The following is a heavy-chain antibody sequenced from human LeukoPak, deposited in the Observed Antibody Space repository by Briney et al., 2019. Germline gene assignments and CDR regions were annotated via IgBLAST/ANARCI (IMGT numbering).Heavy chain of an antibody. CDR2: INPNSGGT. Sequence: GASVKVSCKASGYTFADYYLHWVRQAPGQGLEWMGWINPNSGGTNYAQKFQGRVTMTRDTSISTAYMELSRLRSDDTAVYYCARDPGGGSYYFDYWGQGTLVTVSS. CDR3: ARDPGGGSYYFDY. J-gene: IGHJ4*02. D-gene: IGHD1-26*01. CDR1: GYTFADYY. V-gene: IGHV1-2*02.